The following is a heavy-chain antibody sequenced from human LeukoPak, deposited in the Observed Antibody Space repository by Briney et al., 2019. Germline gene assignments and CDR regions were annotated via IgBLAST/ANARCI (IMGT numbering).Heavy chain of an antibody. V-gene: IGHV3-66*01. Sequence: PGGSLRLSCAASGFTVSSNYMSWVRHTPGKGLEWVSLIYSGGSTYYADSVKGRFTISRDNSKNTLYLQMNSLRAEDTAVYYCAREIEMRHAFDIWGQGTMVTVSS. CDR1: GFTVSSNY. D-gene: IGHD5-24*01. J-gene: IGHJ3*02. CDR2: IYSGGST. CDR3: AREIEMRHAFDI.